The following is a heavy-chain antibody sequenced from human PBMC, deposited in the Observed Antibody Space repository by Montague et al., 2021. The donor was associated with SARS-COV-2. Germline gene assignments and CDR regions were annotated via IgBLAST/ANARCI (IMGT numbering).Heavy chain of an antibody. D-gene: IGHD2-15*01. V-gene: IGHV4-59*08. Sequence: SQTLSLTCTVSGGSISSFYWSWFRQPPGKGLEWIGYISDSGSTNSNPSLTGRVTMSVDTSKNQFSLKVNSVTAADTAVYYCARHDSATLPAVYWGQGTLVTVSS. CDR1: GGSISSFY. CDR3: ARHDSATLPAVY. J-gene: IGHJ4*02. CDR2: ISDSGST.